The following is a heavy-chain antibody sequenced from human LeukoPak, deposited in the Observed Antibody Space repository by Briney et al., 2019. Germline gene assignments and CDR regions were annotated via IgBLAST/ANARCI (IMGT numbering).Heavy chain of an antibody. D-gene: IGHD3-10*01. CDR1: GGSFSGYY. CDR3: ARGRITMVRGVIISRAKGDPGFDY. V-gene: IGHV4-34*01. J-gene: IGHJ4*02. Sequence: PSETLSLTCAVYGGSFSGYYWSWIRQPPGKGLEWIGEINHSGSTNYNPSLKSRVTISVDTSKNQFSLKLSSVTAADTAVYYCARGRITMVRGVIISRAKGDPGFDYWGQGTLVTVSS. CDR2: INHSGST.